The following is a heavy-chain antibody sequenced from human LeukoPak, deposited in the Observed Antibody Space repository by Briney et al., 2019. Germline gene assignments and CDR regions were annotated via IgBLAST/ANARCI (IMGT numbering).Heavy chain of an antibody. Sequence: AASVKVSCKASGYTFTSYDINWVRQATGQGLEWMGWMNPNIGNTGYAQKFQGRVTMTRNTSISTAYMELSSLRSEDTAVYYCARGLGYCSSTSCYSASELNDYWGQGTLVTVSS. CDR2: MNPNIGNT. CDR1: GYTFTSYD. CDR3: ARGLGYCSSTSCYSASELNDY. D-gene: IGHD2-2*03. J-gene: IGHJ4*02. V-gene: IGHV1-8*01.